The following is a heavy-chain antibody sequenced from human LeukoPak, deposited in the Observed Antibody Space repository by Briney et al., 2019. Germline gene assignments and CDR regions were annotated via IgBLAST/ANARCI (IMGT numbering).Heavy chain of an antibody. Sequence: ASVKVSCKASGYTFTSYYMHWVRQATGQGLEWMGWMNPNSGNTGYAQNFQGRVTMTRNTSISTAYMELSSLRSEDTAVYYCARGRRGYSGYDFYYYYYYMDVWGKGTTVTISS. CDR2: MNPNSGNT. CDR1: GYTFTSYY. CDR3: ARGRRGYSGYDFYYYYYYMDV. D-gene: IGHD5-12*01. J-gene: IGHJ6*03. V-gene: IGHV1-8*01.